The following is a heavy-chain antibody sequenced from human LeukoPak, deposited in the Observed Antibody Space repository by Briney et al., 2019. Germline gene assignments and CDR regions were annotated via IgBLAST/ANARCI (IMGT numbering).Heavy chain of an antibody. Sequence: PGGSLRLSCAASGFTFSSYAMTWVRQSPGKGLEWVSDITGSGGSTYNPDSVKGRFTISRDNSKNTLYLQMNSLRAEDTAVYHCAKVPDVWGQGTTITVSS. J-gene: IGHJ6*02. CDR1: GFTFSSYA. CDR2: ITGSGGST. CDR3: AKVPDV. V-gene: IGHV3-23*01.